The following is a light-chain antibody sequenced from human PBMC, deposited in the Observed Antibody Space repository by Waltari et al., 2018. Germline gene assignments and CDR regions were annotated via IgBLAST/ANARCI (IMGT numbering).Light chain of an antibody. Sequence: QSVLTPPPSVSGAPGQRVIISSTGSTSNIGAGYDVHWYQQFPGIAPKLLIYGNRNRPSGVPDRFSGSKSGTSASLVISGLQAEDEADYYCQSYDNTLSGSHVVFGGGTKLTVL. J-gene: IGLJ2*01. CDR1: TSNIGAGYD. CDR2: GNR. CDR3: QSYDNTLSGSHVV. V-gene: IGLV1-40*01.